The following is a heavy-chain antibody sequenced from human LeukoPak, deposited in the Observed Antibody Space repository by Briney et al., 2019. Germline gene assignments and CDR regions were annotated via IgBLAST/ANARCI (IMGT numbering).Heavy chain of an antibody. Sequence: PGGSLRLSCAASGFTFSSYAMHWVRQAPGKGLGWVAVISYDVSNKYYADSVKGRFTISRDNSKNTLYLQMNSLRAEDTAVYYCARDLRYFDWLDAFDIWGQGTMVTVSS. CDR1: GFTFSSYA. V-gene: IGHV3-30*04. CDR2: ISYDVSNK. CDR3: ARDLRYFDWLDAFDI. J-gene: IGHJ3*02. D-gene: IGHD3-9*01.